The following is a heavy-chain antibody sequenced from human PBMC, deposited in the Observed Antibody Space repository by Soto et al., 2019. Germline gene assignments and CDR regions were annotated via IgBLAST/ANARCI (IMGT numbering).Heavy chain of an antibody. V-gene: IGHV3-66*01. J-gene: IGHJ4*02. Sequence: GGSLRLSCAASGFTVSSNYMSWVRQAPGKGLEWVSVIYSGGSTYYADSVKGRFTISRDNSKNTLYLQMNSLRAEDTAVYYCVGTIFGVVTYFDYWGQGTLVTVSS. CDR3: VGTIFGVVTYFDY. CDR1: GFTVSSNY. CDR2: IYSGGST. D-gene: IGHD3-3*01.